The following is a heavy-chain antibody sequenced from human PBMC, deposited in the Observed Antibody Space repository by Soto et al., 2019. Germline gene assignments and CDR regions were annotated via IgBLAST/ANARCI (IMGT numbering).Heavy chain of an antibody. D-gene: IGHD2-8*02. J-gene: IGHJ4*02. Sequence: QVQLQQWGAGLLKPSETLSLTCAVYGGSFSGYYWTWIRQPPGTGLEWIGEINPSGSTNYKPSLKNRVTIAVDTSKNQFSLKLTSVTAADTAVYYCARDKITGLFDYWGQGTLVTVSS. CDR2: INPSGST. CDR1: GGSFSGYY. V-gene: IGHV4-34*01. CDR3: ARDKITGLFDY.